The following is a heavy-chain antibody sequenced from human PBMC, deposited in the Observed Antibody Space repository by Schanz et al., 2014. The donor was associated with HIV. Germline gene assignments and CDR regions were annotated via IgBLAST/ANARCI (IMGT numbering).Heavy chain of an antibody. J-gene: IGHJ4*02. CDR3: ASAGFDDSSGYPDY. CDR1: GYTFSGHY. Sequence: QVQLMQSGAEVKEPGASVKVSCKASGYTFSGHYLHWVRQAPGQGLEWMGWINPNSGDTNYAQKFQGRVTISRDTSISTAYMEVSRLRSDDTAVYYCASAGFDDSSGYPDYWGQGTLVTVSS. D-gene: IGHD3-22*01. V-gene: IGHV1-2*02. CDR2: INPNSGDT.